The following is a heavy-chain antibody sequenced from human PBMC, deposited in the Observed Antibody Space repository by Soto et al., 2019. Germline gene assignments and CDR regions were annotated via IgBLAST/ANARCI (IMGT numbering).Heavy chain of an antibody. D-gene: IGHD6-6*01. Sequence: QVQLQESGPGLVKPSQTLSLTCTVSGGSISSGDYYWSWIRQPPGKGLEWIGNIYYSGSTYYNPSLKIRVNISVDTCKNQFSLNLSSVTAADTAVYYCASSPSSSRGYSDLWGRGTLVTVSS. CDR1: GGSISSGDYY. CDR2: IYYSGST. CDR3: ASSPSSSRGYSDL. V-gene: IGHV4-30-4*01. J-gene: IGHJ2*01.